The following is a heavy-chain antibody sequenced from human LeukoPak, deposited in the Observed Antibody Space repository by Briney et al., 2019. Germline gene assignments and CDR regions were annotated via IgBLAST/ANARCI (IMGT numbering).Heavy chain of an antibody. V-gene: IGHV1-2*02. J-gene: IGHJ6*03. D-gene: IGHD5-18*01. CDR2: INPSSGGT. CDR1: GYTFTGYY. Sequence: GASVKVSCKASGYTFTGYYMHWVRQAPGQGLEWMGWINPSSGGTNYAQKFQGRVTMTRDTSISTAYMELSSLRSEDTAVYYCARDRAYSYGYVDYYYYYMDVWGKGTTVTVSS. CDR3: ARDRAYSYGYVDYYYYYMDV.